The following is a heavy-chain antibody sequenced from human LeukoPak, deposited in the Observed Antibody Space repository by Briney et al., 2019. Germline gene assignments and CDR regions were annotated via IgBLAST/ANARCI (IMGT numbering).Heavy chain of an antibody. D-gene: IGHD3-22*01. CDR3: ARDYDSSGYPIS. J-gene: IGHJ4*02. V-gene: IGHV3-30-3*01. CDR1: GFTFSSYA. CDR2: ISYDRSNK. Sequence: GGSLRLSCAASGFTFSSYAMHWVRQAPGKGLEWVAVISYDRSNKYYADSVKGRFTISRDNSKNTLYLQMNSLRAEDTAVYYCARDYDSSGYPISWGQGTLVTVSS.